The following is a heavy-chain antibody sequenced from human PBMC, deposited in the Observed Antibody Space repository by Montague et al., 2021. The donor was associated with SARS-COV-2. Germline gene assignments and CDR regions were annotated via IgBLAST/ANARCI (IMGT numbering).Heavy chain of an antibody. V-gene: IGHV2-5*02. D-gene: IGHD3-9*01. CDR3: AHKTGLRYFDWLFQTNPTGGYFDL. J-gene: IGHJ2*01. Sequence: PALVKPTQTLTLTCTFSGFSLSTSGVGVGWIRQPPGKALEWLALIYWDDDKRYSPSLKSRLTITKDTSKNQVVLTMTNMDPVDTATYYCAHKTGLRYFDWLFQTNPTGGYFDLWGSGTLVTVSS. CDR2: IYWDDDK. CDR1: GFSLSTSGVG.